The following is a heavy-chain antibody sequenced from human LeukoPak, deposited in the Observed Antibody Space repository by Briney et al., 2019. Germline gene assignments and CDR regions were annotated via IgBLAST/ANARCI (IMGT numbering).Heavy chain of an antibody. V-gene: IGHV3-7*01. J-gene: IGHJ4*02. D-gene: IGHD3-9*01. CDR1: GFTFSSYW. CDR2: IKQDGSEK. Sequence: GGSLRLSCAASGFTFSSYWMSWVRQAPGKGLEWVANIKQDGSEKYYVDSVKGRFTISRDNAKNSLYLQMNSLRAEDTAVYYCARDRELRYFDLNPALDYWGQGTLVTVSS. CDR3: ARDRELRYFDLNPALDY.